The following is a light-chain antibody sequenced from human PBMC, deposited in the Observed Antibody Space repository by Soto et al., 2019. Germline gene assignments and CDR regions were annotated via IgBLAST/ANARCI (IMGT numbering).Light chain of an antibody. CDR1: QSVSSY. Sequence: RVMTQSPATLSVSPGERATLSCRADQSVSSYLAWYQQKPGQAPRLLIYGASTRATGIPARFSGTGSGTEFTLTISSLQSEDFAVYYCQQYNNWPYTFGQGTKVDI. CDR2: GAS. CDR3: QQYNNWPYT. J-gene: IGKJ2*01. V-gene: IGKV3-15*01.